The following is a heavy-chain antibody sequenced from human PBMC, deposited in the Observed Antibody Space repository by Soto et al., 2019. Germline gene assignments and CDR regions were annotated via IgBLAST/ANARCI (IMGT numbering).Heavy chain of an antibody. CDR3: ARVTIVVVPAAKPAPPYFDY. D-gene: IGHD2-2*01. V-gene: IGHV4-31*03. CDR1: GGSISSGGYY. Sequence: LSLTCTVSGGSISSGGYYWSWIRQHPGKGLEWIGYIYYSGSTYYNPSLKSRVTISVDTSKNQFSLKLSSVTAADTAVYYCARVTIVVVPAAKPAPPYFDYWGQGTLVTVSS. CDR2: IYYSGST. J-gene: IGHJ4*02.